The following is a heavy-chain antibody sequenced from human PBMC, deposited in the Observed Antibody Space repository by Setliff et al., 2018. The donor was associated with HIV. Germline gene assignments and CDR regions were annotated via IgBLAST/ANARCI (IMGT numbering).Heavy chain of an antibody. J-gene: IGHJ4*02. V-gene: IGHV4-34*11. CDR3: ARGEPPASRSGLLY. CDR2: VQYAGPA. D-gene: IGHD3-22*01. Sequence: ASETLSLTCAVYGGSFSSYYWIWIRQPPGKGLEWIGYVQYAGPANYNPSLQSRPTLSIDTSKNQFSLKLISVTAADTAVYYCARGEPPASRSGLLYWGQGMLVTAPQ. CDR1: GGSFSSYY.